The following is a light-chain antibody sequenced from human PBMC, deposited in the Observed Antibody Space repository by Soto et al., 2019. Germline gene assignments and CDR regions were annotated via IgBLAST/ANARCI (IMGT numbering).Light chain of an antibody. CDR1: QSVLYSSNNKNY. CDR3: QQYYSTPWT. Sequence: DIVMTQSPDSLAVSLGERATINCKSSQSVLYSSNNKNYLAWYQQKPGQPPKLLIYWASTRESGVPDRFSCNGFGTDFTITISSLEAEDVAVYYCQQYYSTPWTFGQGTKVDIK. J-gene: IGKJ1*01. CDR2: WAS. V-gene: IGKV4-1*01.